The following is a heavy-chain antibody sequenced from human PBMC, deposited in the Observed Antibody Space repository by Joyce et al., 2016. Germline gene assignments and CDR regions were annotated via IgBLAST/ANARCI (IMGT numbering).Heavy chain of an antibody. CDR3: ARDRDYDYSGSFYRHFDY. V-gene: IGHV4-31*03. D-gene: IGHD1-26*01. Sequence: QVQLQEAGPGLVKPSQTLSLTCRVSGGSISTGGYYWSWIRQHPGKGLEWIGYIYYSGSTYYNSALKSRSTISRETSKSQFTLKLSSVTAADTAVYYCARDRDYDYSGSFYRHFDYWGQGSLVIVSS. J-gene: IGHJ4*02. CDR1: GGSISTGGYY. CDR2: IYYSGST.